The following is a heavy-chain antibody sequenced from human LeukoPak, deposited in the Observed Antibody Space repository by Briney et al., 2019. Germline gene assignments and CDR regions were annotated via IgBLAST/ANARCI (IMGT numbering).Heavy chain of an antibody. CDR1: GGSISSYY. CDR2: IYTSGST. J-gene: IGHJ5*02. Sequence: PSETLSLTCTVSGGSISSYYWSWIWQPAGKGLEWIGRIYTSGSTNYNPSLKSRVTMSVDTSKNQFSLKLSSVTAADTAVYYCARELYSSSWTVKWFDPWGQGTLVTVSS. V-gene: IGHV4-4*07. CDR3: ARELYSSSWTVKWFDP. D-gene: IGHD6-13*01.